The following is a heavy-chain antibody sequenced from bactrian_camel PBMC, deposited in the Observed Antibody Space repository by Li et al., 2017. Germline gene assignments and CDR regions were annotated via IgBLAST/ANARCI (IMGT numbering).Heavy chain of an antibody. CDR2: IDKGGGSI. V-gene: IGHV3S40*01. CDR1: GFTFSSYA. J-gene: IGHJ4*01. D-gene: IGHD5*01. Sequence: VQLVESGGGLVQPGGSLRLSCVASGFTFSSYAMTWVRQAPGKGLEWVSAIDKGGGSIRAADSVRGRATISRDNNKNTVELQLNSLKIEDSAGYYCAAGLFADFGLGQGTQVTVS.